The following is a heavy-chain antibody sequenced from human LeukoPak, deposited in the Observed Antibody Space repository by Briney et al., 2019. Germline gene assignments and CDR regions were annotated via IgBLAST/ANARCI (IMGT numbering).Heavy chain of an antibody. V-gene: IGHV1-69*01. CDR2: IIPIFGTA. Sequence: SVKVSCKASGGTFSSYAISWVRQAPGQGLEWMGGIIPIFGTASYAQKFQGRVTITADESTSTAYMELSSLRSEDTAVYYCARAGDIVVVVAATNYYYGMDVWGQGTTVTVSS. CDR3: ARAGDIVVVVAATNYYYGMDV. CDR1: GGTFSSYA. D-gene: IGHD2-15*01. J-gene: IGHJ6*02.